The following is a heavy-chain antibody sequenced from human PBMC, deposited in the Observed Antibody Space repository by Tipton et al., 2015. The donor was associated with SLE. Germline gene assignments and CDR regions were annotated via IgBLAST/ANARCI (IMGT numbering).Heavy chain of an antibody. CDR2: ISSSSSTI. Sequence: SGFTFSSYAMSWVRQAPGKGLEWVSYISSSSSTIYYADSVKGRFTISRDNAKNSLYLQMNSLRAEDTAVYYCARESNYEAFDIWGQGTMVTVSS. CDR1: GFTFSSYA. J-gene: IGHJ3*02. CDR3: ARESNYEAFDI. D-gene: IGHD4-11*01. V-gene: IGHV3-48*01.